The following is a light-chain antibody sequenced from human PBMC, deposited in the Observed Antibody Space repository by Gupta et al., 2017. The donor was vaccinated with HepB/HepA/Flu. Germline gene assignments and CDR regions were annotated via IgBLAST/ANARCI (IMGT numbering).Light chain of an antibody. CDR1: QRISSW. CDR2: TAS. Sequence: DIHMTQSPSTLSASVGDRVTITCRASQRISSWLAWYQQKPGKAPNLLIYTASDLQSGVPSRFSGSGSGTDFTLTISNLQPEDFATYYCQQDDSYPITFGGGTRVEL. V-gene: IGKV1-12*01. J-gene: IGKJ4*01. CDR3: QQDDSYPIT.